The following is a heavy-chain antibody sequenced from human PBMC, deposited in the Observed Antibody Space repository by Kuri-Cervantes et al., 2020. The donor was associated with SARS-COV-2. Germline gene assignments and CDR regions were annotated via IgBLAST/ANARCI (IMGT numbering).Heavy chain of an antibody. Sequence: SCKASGYTFTGYYMHWVRQAPGKGLEWVAVIWYDGSNKYYADSVKGRFTISRDNSKNTLYLQMNSLRAEDTAVYYCARDYSSWYKGPFDYWGQGTLVTVSS. D-gene: IGHD6-13*01. J-gene: IGHJ4*02. CDR2: IWYDGSNK. CDR1: GYTFTGYY. V-gene: IGHV3-33*01. CDR3: ARDYSSWYKGPFDY.